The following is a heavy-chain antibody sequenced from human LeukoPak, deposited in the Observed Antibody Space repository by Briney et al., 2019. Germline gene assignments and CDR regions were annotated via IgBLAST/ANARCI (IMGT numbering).Heavy chain of an antibody. CDR2: ISGSGGST. V-gene: IGHV3-23*01. D-gene: IGHD6-19*01. CDR3: AKGLGIAVAGRNYYYGMDV. Sequence: GGSLRLSCAASEFTFSSYAMSWVRQAPGKGLEWVSAISGSGGSTYYADSVKGRFTISRDNSKNTLYLQMNSLRAEDTAVYYCAKGLGIAVAGRNYYYGMDVWGQGTTVTVSS. J-gene: IGHJ6*02. CDR1: EFTFSSYA.